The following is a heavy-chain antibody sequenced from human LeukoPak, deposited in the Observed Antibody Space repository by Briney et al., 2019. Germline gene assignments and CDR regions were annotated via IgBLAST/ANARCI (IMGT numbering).Heavy chain of an antibody. CDR3: AKIGYSYGFDY. V-gene: IGHV4-59*08. J-gene: IGHJ4*02. CDR2: IYYSGST. D-gene: IGHD5-18*01. CDR1: GGSLSSYS. Sequence: SETLSLTCTVSGGSLSSYSWSWIRQPPGKGLEWIGYIYYSGSTSYNPSLKSRVTISVDTSKNQFSLKLSSVTAADTAVYYCAKIGYSYGFDYWGQGTLVTVSS.